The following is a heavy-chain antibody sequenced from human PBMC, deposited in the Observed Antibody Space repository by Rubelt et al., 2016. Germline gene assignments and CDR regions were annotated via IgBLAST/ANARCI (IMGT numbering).Heavy chain of an antibody. D-gene: IGHD3-9*01. CDR2: MYSSGIT. V-gene: IGHV4-59*01. CDR3: RGILTVRSGNYFDY. J-gene: IGHJ4*02. Sequence: QVQLQESGPGLVKPSETLSLTCTVSGGSISSYYWSWIRQPPGKGLEWIGYMYSSGITNYNPSLKSRVTISGDMAKNQLSLKVSSVTAADTAVYYCRGILTVRSGNYFDYWGQGALVTVSS. CDR1: GGSISSYY.